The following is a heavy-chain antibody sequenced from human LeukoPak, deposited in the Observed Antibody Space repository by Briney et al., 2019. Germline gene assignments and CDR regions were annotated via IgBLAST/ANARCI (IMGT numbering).Heavy chain of an antibody. V-gene: IGHV3-23*01. J-gene: IGHJ6*01. CDR2: ISGSGDNT. D-gene: IGHD1-26*01. CDR1: GFTFSGFA. CDR3: AKMKGHPLPKYYMDV. Sequence: GGSLRLSCAASGFTFSGFAMSWVRRTPGKGLEWVSGISGSGDNTLYADSVKGRFTISRGNSKNTLYLEMNSLRAEDTAIYYCAKMKGHPLPKYYMDVWGQGTTVTASS.